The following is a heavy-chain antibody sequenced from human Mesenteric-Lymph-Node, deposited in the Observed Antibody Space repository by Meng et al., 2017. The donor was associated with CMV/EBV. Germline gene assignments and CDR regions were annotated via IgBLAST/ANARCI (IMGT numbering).Heavy chain of an antibody. CDR3: ARRSYNWNFLSEEYFDY. D-gene: IGHD1-7*01. V-gene: IGHV1-2*02. Sequence: ASVKVSCKASGYTFTGYYMHWVRQAPGQGLEWMGWINPNSGGTNYAQKFQGRVTITTDESTSTAYMELSSLRSEDTAVYYCARRSYNWNFLSEEYFDYWGQGTLVTVSS. CDR2: INPNSGGT. J-gene: IGHJ4*02. CDR1: GYTFTGYY.